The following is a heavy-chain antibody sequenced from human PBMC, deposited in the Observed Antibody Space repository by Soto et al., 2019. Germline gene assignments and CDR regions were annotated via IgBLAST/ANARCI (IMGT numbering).Heavy chain of an antibody. D-gene: IGHD3-22*01. CDR2: IYYSGRT. J-gene: IGHJ5*01. Sequence: PSETLSLTCAVSGGSISSGGYYWSWIRQHPEKGLEWIGYIYYSGRTDYNPSLKSRVTISGDTSKNQFSLKLSSVTAADTAVYYCARGYSNGYLGNGFESWGQGTLVTVSS. CDR1: GGSISSGGYY. V-gene: IGHV4-31*11. CDR3: ARGYSNGYLGNGFES.